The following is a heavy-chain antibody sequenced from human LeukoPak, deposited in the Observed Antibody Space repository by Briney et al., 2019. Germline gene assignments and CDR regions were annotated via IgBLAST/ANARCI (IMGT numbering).Heavy chain of an antibody. CDR3: ARDLDYGDYAFDY. D-gene: IGHD4-17*01. V-gene: IGHV3-21*01. Sequence: GGSLRLSCAASGFTFSSYSMNWVRQAPGKGLEWVSSISSSSSYIYYADSVKGRFTISRDNAKNSLYLQMNSLRAEDTAVYYCARDLDYGDYAFDYWGQGTPVTVSS. J-gene: IGHJ4*02. CDR2: ISSSSSYI. CDR1: GFTFSSYS.